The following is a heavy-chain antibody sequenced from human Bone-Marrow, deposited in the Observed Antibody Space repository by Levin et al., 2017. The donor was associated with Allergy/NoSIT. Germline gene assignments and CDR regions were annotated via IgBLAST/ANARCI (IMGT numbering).Heavy chain of an antibody. CDR3: AREVEVFGIGAYY. D-gene: IGHD3-16*01. J-gene: IGHJ4*02. V-gene: IGHV3-74*01. Sequence: GGSLRLSCAASGFTFSRYWMHWVRQAPGTGLVWLARISGDGSVTNHADSVKGRFTVFRDNARNMVFLQMNSLRVEDTGVYFCAREVEVFGIGAYYWGQGALVTVSS. CDR2: ISGDGSVT. CDR1: GFTFSRYW.